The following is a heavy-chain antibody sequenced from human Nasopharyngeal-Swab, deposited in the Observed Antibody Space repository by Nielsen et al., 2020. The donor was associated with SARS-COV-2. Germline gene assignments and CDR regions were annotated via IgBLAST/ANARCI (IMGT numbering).Heavy chain of an antibody. Sequence: GESLKISCAASGFTFSSYAMHWVRQAPGKGLVWVSQINIDGSITYYADSVKGRFTISRDNAKNTLYLQMNSLRAEDTALYLCARGGYSSGLDYWGQGTLVTVSS. CDR2: INIDGSIT. D-gene: IGHD6-19*01. J-gene: IGHJ4*02. CDR1: GFTFSSYA. V-gene: IGHV3-74*01. CDR3: ARGGYSSGLDY.